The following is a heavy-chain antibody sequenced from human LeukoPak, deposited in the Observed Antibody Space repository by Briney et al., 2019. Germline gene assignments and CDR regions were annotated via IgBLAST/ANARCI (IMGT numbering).Heavy chain of an antibody. CDR1: GVSLTDYY. D-gene: IGHD2-8*01. V-gene: IGHV4-34*01. CDR3: ARIRCGSGPEICYNH. Sequence: PSETLSLTCAVSGVSLTDYYWSWIRQSPGKGLEWIGEVSPDGYSKYNPSLTSRLSMPVDRSETQLSLRLSSVTAADTAIYYYARIRCGSGPEICYNHWAQGTLVTVSS. CDR2: VSPDGYS. J-gene: IGHJ5*02.